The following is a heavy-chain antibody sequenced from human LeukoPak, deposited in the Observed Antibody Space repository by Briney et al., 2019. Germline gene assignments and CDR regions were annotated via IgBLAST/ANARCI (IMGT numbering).Heavy chain of an antibody. CDR1: GGSISSSTDY. V-gene: IGHV4-39*01. D-gene: IGHD2-15*01. Sequence: SETLSLTCTVSGGSISSSTDYWGWIRQPPGQGLEWIGNIFYSGSTYYNPSLKSRVTMSVDTSKNQFSLKLSSVTAADTAVYYCARRLSLRAFDIWGQGTMVTVSS. CDR2: IFYSGST. J-gene: IGHJ3*02. CDR3: ARRLSLRAFDI.